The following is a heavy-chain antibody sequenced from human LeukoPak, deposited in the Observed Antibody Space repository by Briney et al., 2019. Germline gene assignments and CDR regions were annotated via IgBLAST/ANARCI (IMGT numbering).Heavy chain of an antibody. CDR1: GFTFSSYE. J-gene: IGHJ4*02. V-gene: IGHV3-48*03. D-gene: IGHD2-2*01. CDR2: ISTSGTTI. CDR3: ARRSCSSTSCLLDY. Sequence: PGGSLRLSCSASGFTFSSYEMNWVRQAPGKGLEWLSYISTSGTTIFCAESLKGRFTISRDNAKNSLWLQMNSLRAEDTAVYFCARRSCSSTSCLLDYWGQGTLVTVSS.